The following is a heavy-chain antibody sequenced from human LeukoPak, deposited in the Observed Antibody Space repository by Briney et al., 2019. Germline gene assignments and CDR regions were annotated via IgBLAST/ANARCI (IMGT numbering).Heavy chain of an antibody. D-gene: IGHD3-16*01. CDR1: GASITGHY. V-gene: IGHV4-59*11. CDR3: ARGGAPPDAFDI. CDR2: MYYTGTI. J-gene: IGHJ3*02. Sequence: PSETLSLTCTVSGASITGHYWSWIRQPPGKGLEWVGYMYYTGTINYSPSLKRRLTTSIDTSKNQFSLKLSSVTAADTAVYYCARGGAPPDAFDIWGQGTMVTVSS.